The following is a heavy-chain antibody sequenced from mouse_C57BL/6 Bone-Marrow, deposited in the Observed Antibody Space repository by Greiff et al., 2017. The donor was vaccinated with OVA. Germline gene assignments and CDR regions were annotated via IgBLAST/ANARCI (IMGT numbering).Heavy chain of an antibody. D-gene: IGHD1-1*01. CDR3: ARDYGSVYWYFDV. J-gene: IGHJ1*03. CDR1: GYTFTSYW. V-gene: IGHV1-36*01. Sequence: VQLQQPGAELVMPVASVKLSCKASGYTFTSYWMHWVKQSHGKSLEWIGLVYPYNGGTSYNQKFKGKATLTVDTSSSTAYMELNSLTSEDSAVYYCARDYGSVYWYFDVWGTGTTVTVSS. CDR2: VYPYNGGT.